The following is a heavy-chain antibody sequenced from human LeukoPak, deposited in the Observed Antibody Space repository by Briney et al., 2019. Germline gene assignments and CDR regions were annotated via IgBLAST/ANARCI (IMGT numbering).Heavy chain of an antibody. CDR2: INPSGGST. V-gene: IGHV1-46*01. Sequence: GASVKVSCKASGYTFTSYYMHWVRQAPGQGLEWMGIINPSGGSTSYAQKFQGRVTMTRNTSISTAYMELSSLRSEDTAVYYCARGRQSPGDYWGQGTLVTVSS. J-gene: IGHJ4*02. CDR1: GYTFTSYY. D-gene: IGHD1-14*01. CDR3: ARGRQSPGDY.